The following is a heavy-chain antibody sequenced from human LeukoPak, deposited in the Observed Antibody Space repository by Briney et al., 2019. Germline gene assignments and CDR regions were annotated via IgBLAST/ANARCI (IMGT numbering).Heavy chain of an antibody. Sequence: ASVKVSCKASGGTFTTYTINWVRQAPGQGLEWMGRIIPILDIANYAQKFQGRVTFTADKSTSTAYMELSSLGSDDTAVYYCAIPAHDRDNSDYYLGAFDIWGQGTMVTVSS. V-gene: IGHV1-69*02. J-gene: IGHJ3*02. CDR3: AIPAHDRDNSDYYLGAFDI. D-gene: IGHD3-22*01. CDR2: IIPILDIA. CDR1: GGTFTTYT.